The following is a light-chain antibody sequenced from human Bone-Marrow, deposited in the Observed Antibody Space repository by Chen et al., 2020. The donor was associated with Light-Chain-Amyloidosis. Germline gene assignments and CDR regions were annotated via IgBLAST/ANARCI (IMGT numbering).Light chain of an antibody. V-gene: IGLV3-21*02. Sequence: SSVLTQPSSVSVAPGQTATIACGGNNIGSTSVHWYQQTPGQAPLLVVYDDSDRPSGIPERLSGSNSGNTATRTISRVDAGDEADYYCQVWDRSSGRPVFGGGTKLTVL. J-gene: IGLJ3*02. CDR1: NIGSTS. CDR2: DDS. CDR3: QVWDRSSGRPV.